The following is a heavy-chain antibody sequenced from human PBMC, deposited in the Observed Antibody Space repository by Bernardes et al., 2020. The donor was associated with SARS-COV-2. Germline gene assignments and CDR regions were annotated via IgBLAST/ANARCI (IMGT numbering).Heavy chain of an antibody. D-gene: IGHD1-1*01. V-gene: IGHV4-4*02. J-gene: IGHJ4*02. Sequence: SEPLSLTCAVSGGSISTGNWWSCVRQPPGKGLEWIGEIYHTGSTNYNPSLMSRVTISVDKSKNQFSLRLSSVTAADTALYYCAIRSWNKLYDSWGQGTLVTVSS. CDR1: GGSISTGNW. CDR2: IYHTGST. CDR3: AIRSWNKLYDS.